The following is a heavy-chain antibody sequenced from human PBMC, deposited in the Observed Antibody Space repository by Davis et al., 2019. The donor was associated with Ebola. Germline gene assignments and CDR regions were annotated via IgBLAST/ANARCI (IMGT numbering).Heavy chain of an antibody. CDR1: GGSFSGYY. CDR2: INHSGST. Sequence: SETLSLTCAVYGGSFSGYYWSWIRQPPGKGLERIGEINHSGSTNYNPSLKSRVTISVDTSKNQFSLKLSSVTAADTAVYYCARAAQEDIVLMVYALISYGMDVWGQGTTVTVSS. V-gene: IGHV4-34*01. CDR3: ARAAQEDIVLMVYALISYGMDV. D-gene: IGHD2-8*01. J-gene: IGHJ6*02.